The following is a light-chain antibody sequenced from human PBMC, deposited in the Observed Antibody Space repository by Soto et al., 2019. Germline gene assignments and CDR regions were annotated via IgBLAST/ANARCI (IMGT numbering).Light chain of an antibody. J-gene: IGKJ1*01. CDR3: QQYLSSRT. CDR1: QSVSSSY. Sequence: EIVFTQSPGTLSLSPGERATLSCRASQSVSSSYLAWYQQKPGQAPRLLIYGTSNRATGIPDRFSGSGSGTDFTLTINXVEPEDFVVHYCQQYLSSRTFGQGTKVDIK. CDR2: GTS. V-gene: IGKV3-20*01.